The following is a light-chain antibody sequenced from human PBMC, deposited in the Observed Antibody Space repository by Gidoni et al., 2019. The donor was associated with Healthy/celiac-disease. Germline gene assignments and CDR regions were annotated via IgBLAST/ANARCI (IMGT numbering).Light chain of an antibody. CDR3: QQANTFPLS. V-gene: IGKV1-12*01. CDR2: ATS. Sequence: DIQMNQSPSSVAASVGDRVTITCRASQEINSWLAWYQQKPGKAPNLLIYATSILLSGVPSRFSGSKSGTDFTLTSSSLQPEDIATYYCQQANTFPLSFGGGTKVEIK. J-gene: IGKJ4*01. CDR1: QEINSW.